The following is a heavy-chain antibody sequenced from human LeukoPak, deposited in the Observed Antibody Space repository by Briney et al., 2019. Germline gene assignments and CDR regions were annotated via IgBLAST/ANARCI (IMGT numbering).Heavy chain of an antibody. D-gene: IGHD3-22*01. CDR2: ISAHNGNT. CDR1: GYTFTSYG. CDR3: ARERTYYDSSGRPLYYYYYMDV. J-gene: IGHJ6*03. V-gene: IGHV1-18*01. Sequence: GASVKVSCKASGYTFTSYGISWVRQAPGQGLEWMGWISAHNGNTNYAQKLQGRVTMTTDTSTSTAYMELRSLRSDDTAVYYCARERTYYDSSGRPLYYYYYMDVWGKGTTVTISS.